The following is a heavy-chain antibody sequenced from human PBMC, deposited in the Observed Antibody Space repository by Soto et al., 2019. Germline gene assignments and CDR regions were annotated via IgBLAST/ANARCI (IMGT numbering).Heavy chain of an antibody. J-gene: IGHJ4*01. CDR2: ITWNSGNI. V-gene: IGHV3-9*01. D-gene: IGHD3-16*01. CDR1: GFNFDDYA. CDR3: AKDHLGGAMAVPFFDS. Sequence: PGGSLRLSCAASGFNFDDYAMHWVRQAPRKGLEWVAGITWNSGNIAYADSVKGRFTISRDNAKNSLYLQMNSLRPEDTAFYFCAKDHLGGAMAVPFFDSRGHGALVTVSS.